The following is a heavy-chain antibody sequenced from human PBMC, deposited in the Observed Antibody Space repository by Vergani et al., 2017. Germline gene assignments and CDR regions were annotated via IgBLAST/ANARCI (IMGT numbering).Heavy chain of an antibody. V-gene: IGHV5-51*01. CDR2: IYPGDSDT. CDR3: ARQGRYCSSTSCYTVYWFDP. D-gene: IGHD2-2*02. CDR1: GYSFTSYW. J-gene: IGHJ5*02. Sequence: EVQLVQSGAEVKKPGESLKISCKGSGYSFTSYWIGWVRQMPGKGLEWMGIIYPGDSDTRYSPSFQGQVTISADKSISTAYLQGSSLKASDTAMYYCARQGRYCSSTSCYTVYWFDPWGQGTLVTVSS.